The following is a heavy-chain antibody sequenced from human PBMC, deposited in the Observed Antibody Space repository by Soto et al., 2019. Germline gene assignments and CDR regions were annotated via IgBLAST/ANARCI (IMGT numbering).Heavy chain of an antibody. V-gene: IGHV4-59*01. Sequence: SETLSLTCTVSGGSFSSYYWSWIRQPPGKGLEWIGYIYYDGYTDYNPSLKSRVTISIDRSKNHFSLNLNSVTAADTAVYYCARGSTSRWDYWGQGTLVTVS. D-gene: IGHD2-15*01. CDR3: ARGSTSRWDY. CDR1: GGSFSSYY. J-gene: IGHJ4*02. CDR2: IYYDGYT.